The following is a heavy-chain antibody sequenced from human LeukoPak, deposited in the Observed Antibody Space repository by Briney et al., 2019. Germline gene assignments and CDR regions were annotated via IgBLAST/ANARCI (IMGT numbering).Heavy chain of an antibody. V-gene: IGHV3-21*01. CDR1: VFTFSRYS. D-gene: IGHD2-2*01. CDR2: IDSSSHYI. J-gene: IGHJ4*02. CDR3: ARASLYCGSTSCYYDY. Sequence: GGSLRLSCAASVFTFSRYSMNWVRQAPGKGLEWVSPIDSSSHYIYYADSVKGRFTISRDNAKNSLHLQMNSLRAEDTAVYYCARASLYCGSTSCYYDYWGQGTLVTVSS.